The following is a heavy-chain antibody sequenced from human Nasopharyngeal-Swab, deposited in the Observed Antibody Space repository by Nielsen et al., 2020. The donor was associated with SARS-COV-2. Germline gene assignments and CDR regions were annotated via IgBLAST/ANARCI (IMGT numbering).Heavy chain of an antibody. Sequence: ASVKVSCKASGYTFTSYAMNWVRQAPGQGLEWMGWINTNTGNPTYAQGFTGRFVFSLDTSVSTAYLQISSLKAEDTAVYYCARTGYSSGWRHFDYWGRGTLVTVSS. CDR1: GYTFTSYA. J-gene: IGHJ4*02. V-gene: IGHV7-4-1*02. CDR2: INTNTGNP. D-gene: IGHD6-19*01. CDR3: ARTGYSSGWRHFDY.